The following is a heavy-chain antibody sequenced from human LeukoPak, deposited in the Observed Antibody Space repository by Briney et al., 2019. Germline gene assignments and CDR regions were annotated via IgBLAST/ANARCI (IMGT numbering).Heavy chain of an antibody. J-gene: IGHJ4*02. CDR3: ARVSIARVVAATYFDY. D-gene: IGHD2-15*01. V-gene: IGHV3-11*03. CDR1: GFTFSDYY. Sequence: GGSLRLSCAASGFTFSDYYMSWIRQAPGEVLEWVSCISSSSSYTNYADSVKGRFTISRDNAKNSLYLQMNSLRAEDTAVYYCARVSIARVVAATYFDYWGQGTLVTVSS. CDR2: ISSSSSYT.